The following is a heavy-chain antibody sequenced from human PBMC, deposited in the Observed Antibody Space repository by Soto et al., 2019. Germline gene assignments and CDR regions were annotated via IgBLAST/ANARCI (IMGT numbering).Heavy chain of an antibody. CDR1: GGSISRSSYY. CDR2: IYYSGST. CDR3: ARQSYYGSGSPYYFYY. J-gene: IGHJ4*02. D-gene: IGHD3-10*01. V-gene: IGHV4-39*01. Sequence: QLQLQESGPGLVKPSEPLSLTCTVSGGSISRSSYYWGWIRQPPGKGLEWIGSIYYSGSTICNPSLKSRVTRSVDTSKKQFSLKLNAVTAADTAVYYCARQSYYGSGSPYYFYYWGQGTLVTVSS.